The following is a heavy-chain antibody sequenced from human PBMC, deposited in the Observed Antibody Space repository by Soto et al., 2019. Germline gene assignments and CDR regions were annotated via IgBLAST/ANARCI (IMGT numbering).Heavy chain of an antibody. CDR1: GFTFSTYS. J-gene: IGHJ4*02. V-gene: IGHV3-21*01. D-gene: IGHD3-22*01. CDR2: ISSSSSYI. CDR3: ARLEYYYDSSGYYRDGLVDY. Sequence: GGSLRLSCAASGFTFSTYSMTWVGQAPGKGLEWVSSISSSSSYIYYADSVKGRFTISRDNAKNSLYLQMNSLRAEDTAVYYCARLEYYYDSSGYYRDGLVDYWGQGTLVTV.